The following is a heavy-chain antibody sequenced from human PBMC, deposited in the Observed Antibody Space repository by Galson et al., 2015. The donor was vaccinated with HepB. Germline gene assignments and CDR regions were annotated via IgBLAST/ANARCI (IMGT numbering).Heavy chain of an antibody. Sequence: SLRLSCAASGFTFSSYSMNWVRQAPGKGLEWVSSISSSSSYIYYADSVKGRFTISRDNAKNSLYLQMNSLRAEDTAVYYCARDFYYCSGGSCSVDAFDIWGQGTMVTVSS. J-gene: IGHJ3*02. CDR3: ARDFYYCSGGSCSVDAFDI. D-gene: IGHD2-15*01. V-gene: IGHV3-21*01. CDR2: ISSSSSYI. CDR1: GFTFSSYS.